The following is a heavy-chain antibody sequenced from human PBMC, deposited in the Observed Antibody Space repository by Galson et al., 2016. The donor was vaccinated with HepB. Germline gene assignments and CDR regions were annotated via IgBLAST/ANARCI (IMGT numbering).Heavy chain of an antibody. J-gene: IGHJ4*02. CDR2: IFHSGRV. Sequence: SETLSLTCAVSGVSITSNDWWSWVRQPPGQGLEWIGQIFHSGRVNYTPSLASRVTISIGTSNNHFSLRLTSVTAADTALYYCARQYWGGPSDYWGQGTLVIVSS. V-gene: IGHV4-4*02. CDR3: ARQYWGGPSDY. D-gene: IGHD2/OR15-2a*01. CDR1: GVSITSNDW.